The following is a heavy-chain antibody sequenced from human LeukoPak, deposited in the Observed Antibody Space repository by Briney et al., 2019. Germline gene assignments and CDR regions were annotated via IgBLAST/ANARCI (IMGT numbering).Heavy chain of an antibody. V-gene: IGHV4-59*08. CDR1: GGSISSYY. D-gene: IGHD1-26*01. CDR3: ARRSGNYPAGAYNFYY. J-gene: IGHJ4*02. CDR2: IYYSGST. Sequence: SETLSLTCTVSGGSISSYYWSWIRQPPGKGLEWIGYIYYSGSTNYNPSLKSRVTISVDTSKNQFSLKLTSVTAPATAVYYCARRSGNYPAGAYNFYYWGQGTLVTVSS.